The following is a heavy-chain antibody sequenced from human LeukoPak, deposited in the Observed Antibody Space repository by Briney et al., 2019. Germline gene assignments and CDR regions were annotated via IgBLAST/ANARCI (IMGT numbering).Heavy chain of an antibody. J-gene: IGHJ6*03. CDR3: AKNADRGAYCRGGSCYPYYYYYMDV. Sequence: PGGSLRLSCAASGFTFSSYCMSWVRQVPGKGLEWVSSISHTGGSPYYADSVKGRFTVSRDNSKNTLYLQMNSLTVEDTAIYYCAKNADRGAYCRGGSCYPYYYYYMDVWGTGTTVTISS. D-gene: IGHD2-15*01. CDR2: ISHTGGSP. CDR1: GFTFSSYC. V-gene: IGHV3-23*01.